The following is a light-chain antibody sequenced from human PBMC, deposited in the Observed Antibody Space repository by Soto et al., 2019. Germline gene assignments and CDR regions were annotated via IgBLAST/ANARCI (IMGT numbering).Light chain of an antibody. J-gene: IGKJ3*01. V-gene: IGKV3-20*01. CDR1: QSVSSSY. CDR3: QQYGSSPRT. Sequence: EIVLTQSPCTLSLSPGERATLSCRASQSVSSSYLAWYQQKPGQAPRLLIYDASSRATGIPDRFSGSGSGTDFTLTISRLEPEDFAVYYCQQYGSSPRTFGPGTKVDIK. CDR2: DAS.